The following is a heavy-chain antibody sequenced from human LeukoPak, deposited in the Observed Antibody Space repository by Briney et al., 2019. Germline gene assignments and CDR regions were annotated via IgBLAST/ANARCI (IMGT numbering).Heavy chain of an antibody. CDR2: INHSGST. V-gene: IGHV4-34*01. D-gene: IGHD1-26*01. J-gene: IGHJ4*02. Sequence: SETLSLTCAVYGGSFSGYYWSWIRQPPGKGLEWIGEINHSGSTNYNPSLKSRVTISVDTSKNQFSLKLSSVTAADTAVYYCAIYIVGATTADYWGQGALVTVSS. CDR3: AIYIVGATTADY. CDR1: GGSFSGYY.